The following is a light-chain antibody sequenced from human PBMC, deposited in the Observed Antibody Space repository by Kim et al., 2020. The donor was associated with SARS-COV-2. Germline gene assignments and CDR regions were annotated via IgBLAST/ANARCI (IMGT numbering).Light chain of an antibody. V-gene: IGKV3-20*01. CDR2: GTS. J-gene: IGKJ2*01. Sequence: EIVLTQSPGTLSLSPGERATLSCRASQSVGSSYLAWYQQRPGQAPRLLISGTSSRRTGIPDRFTGSGSGTDFTLTISRLEPEDFAVYYCQLYGTSLAYTFGQGTKLEI. CDR1: QSVGSSY. CDR3: QLYGTSLAYT.